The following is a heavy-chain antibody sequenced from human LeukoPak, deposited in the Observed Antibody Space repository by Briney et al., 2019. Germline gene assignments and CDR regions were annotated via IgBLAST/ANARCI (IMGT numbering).Heavy chain of an antibody. D-gene: IGHD4-23*01. CDR1: GFTVSSTY. V-gene: IGHV3-21*01. J-gene: IGHJ4*02. CDR2: ISSSSSYI. Sequence: GGSLRLSCAASGFTVSSTYMSWVRQAPGKGLEWVSSISSSSSYIYYADSVKGRFTISRDNAKNSLYLQMNSLRAEDTAVYYCSRGGNELDFWGQGTLVTVSS. CDR3: SRGGNELDF.